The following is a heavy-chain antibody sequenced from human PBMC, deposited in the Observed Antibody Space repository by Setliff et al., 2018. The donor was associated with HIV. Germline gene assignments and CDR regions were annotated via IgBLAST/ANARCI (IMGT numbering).Heavy chain of an antibody. CDR3: ARSGSSSPYYFDY. Sequence: SETLSLTCSVSGGSIDSSDYYWGWIRQPPGKGLEWIGTVYYTGSTFYNPSLKSRITISVDTSKNQFSLRLSSVTAADTAVYYCARSGSSSPYYFDYWGQGTLVTVSS. V-gene: IGHV4-39*07. D-gene: IGHD6-6*01. CDR1: GGSIDSSDYY. CDR2: VYYTGST. J-gene: IGHJ4*02.